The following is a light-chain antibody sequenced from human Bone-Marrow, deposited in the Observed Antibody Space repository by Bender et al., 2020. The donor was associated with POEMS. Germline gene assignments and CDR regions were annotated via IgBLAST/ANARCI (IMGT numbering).Light chain of an antibody. J-gene: IGLJ1*01. CDR3: NSYTSSTPYV. CDR2: EVT. Sequence: QSALTQPPSASGSPGQSVTISCTGTSSDVGRYDYVSWYQQHPGKAPKLMIYEVTKRPSGVPDRFSGSKSGNTASLTVSGLQAEDEADYYCNSYTSSTPYVFGTGTKVTVL. CDR1: SSDVGRYDY. V-gene: IGLV2-8*01.